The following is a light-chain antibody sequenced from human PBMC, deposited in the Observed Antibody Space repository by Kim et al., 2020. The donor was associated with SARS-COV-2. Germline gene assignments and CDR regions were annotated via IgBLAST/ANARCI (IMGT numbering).Light chain of an antibody. Sequence: ASLGDRATITCRASQRISNDLCWYQQTPAKAPKLLIYAASNLQSGVSPRFSGSGSGTDFTLTISSLQPEDFATYYCLQDYTYPRTFGQGTKVDIK. CDR1: QRISND. J-gene: IGKJ1*01. V-gene: IGKV1-6*01. CDR2: AAS. CDR3: LQDYTYPRT.